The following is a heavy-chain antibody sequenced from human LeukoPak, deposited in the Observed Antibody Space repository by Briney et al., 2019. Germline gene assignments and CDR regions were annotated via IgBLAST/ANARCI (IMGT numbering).Heavy chain of an antibody. V-gene: IGHV1-69*13. CDR3: ARDRFSRDDSSGYEGFAFDI. CDR2: INPIFGTA. Sequence: SVKVSCKASGGTFSSYAISWVRQAPGQGLEWMGGINPIFGTANYAQKFQGRVTITADESTSTAYMELSSLRSEDTAVYYCARDRFSRDDSSGYEGFAFDIWGQGAMVTVSS. CDR1: GGTFSSYA. D-gene: IGHD3-22*01. J-gene: IGHJ3*02.